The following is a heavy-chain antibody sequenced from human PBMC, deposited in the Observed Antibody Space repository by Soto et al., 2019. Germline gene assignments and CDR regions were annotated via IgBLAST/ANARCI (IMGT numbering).Heavy chain of an antibody. D-gene: IGHD3-22*01. Sequence: KPSEPLSLTYAVSGFSIRSGYFWGWIRQPPGKGPEWLGSIYHSGTTYYNPSVKGRVTISVDTSKNQFSLKMSSVTAADTAVYYCARDSSGYYWFDPWGQGTLVTVS. CDR3: ARDSSGYYWFDP. CDR2: IYHSGTT. CDR1: GFSIRSGYF. V-gene: IGHV4-38-2*02. J-gene: IGHJ5*02.